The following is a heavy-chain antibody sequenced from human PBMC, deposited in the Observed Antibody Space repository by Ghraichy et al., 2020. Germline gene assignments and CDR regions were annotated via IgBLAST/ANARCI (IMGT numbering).Heavy chain of an antibody. V-gene: IGHV4-30-2*01. CDR1: GGSISSGGYS. D-gene: IGHD3-10*01. CDR3: ARALYYGSGSYYTWFDP. CDR2: IYHSGST. J-gene: IGHJ5*02. Sequence: SLNISCAVSGGSISSGGYSWSWIRQPPGKGLEWIGYIYHSGSTYYNPSLKSRVTISVDRSKNQFSLKLSSVTAADTAVYYCARALYYGSGSYYTWFDPWGQGTLVTVSS.